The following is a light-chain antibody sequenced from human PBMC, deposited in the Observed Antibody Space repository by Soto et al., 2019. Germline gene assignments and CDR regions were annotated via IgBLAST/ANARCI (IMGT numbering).Light chain of an antibody. CDR2: DAS. J-gene: IGKJ1*01. Sequence: DRQVSQSRSTLSASVGDRVPITCRASQSISSWLAWYQQKPGKAPKLLIYDASSLESGVPSRFSGSGSGTEFILTISSLQPDDFATYYCQQYNSYSPWTFGQGTKVDIK. CDR1: QSISSW. CDR3: QQYNSYSPWT. V-gene: IGKV1-5*01.